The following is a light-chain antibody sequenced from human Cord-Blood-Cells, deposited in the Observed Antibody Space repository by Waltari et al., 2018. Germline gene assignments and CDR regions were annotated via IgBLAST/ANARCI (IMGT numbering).Light chain of an antibody. CDR3: QQYYSTPYT. CDR2: WAP. J-gene: IGKJ2*01. Sequence: DIVITHTPDPLAVSLGARATINCKDSQSVLYSSNNKNYLAWYQQKPGQPPKLLIYWAPTRESGFPDRFSGSGSGTDFTLTIISLQAEDVAVYYCQQYYSTPYTFGQGTKLEIK. CDR1: QSVLYSSNNKNY. V-gene: IGKV4-1*01.